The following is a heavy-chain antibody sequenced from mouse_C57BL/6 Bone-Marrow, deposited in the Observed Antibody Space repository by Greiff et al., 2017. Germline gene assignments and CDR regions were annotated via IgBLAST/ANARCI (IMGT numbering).Heavy chain of an antibody. CDR3: AGSPGRGPWFAY. CDR2: ISSGSSTN. Sequence: EVKVVESGGGLVKPGGSLKLSCAASGFTFSDYGMHWVRQAPEKGLEWVAYISSGSSTNYYADTVKGRVTLSRDNATNTLFLQMTSLRSEDTAMYYCAGSPGRGPWFAYWGQGTLVTVSA. CDR1: GFTFSDYG. J-gene: IGHJ3*01. V-gene: IGHV5-17*01. D-gene: IGHD3-3*01.